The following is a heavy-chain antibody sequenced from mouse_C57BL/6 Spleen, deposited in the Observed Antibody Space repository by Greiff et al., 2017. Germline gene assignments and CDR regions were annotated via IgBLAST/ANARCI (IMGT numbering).Heavy chain of an antibody. CDR3: ASIYYDYLYAMDY. V-gene: IGHV3-6*01. D-gene: IGHD2-4*01. CDR2: ISYDGSN. CDR1: GYSITSGYY. J-gene: IGHJ4*01. Sequence: EVKLQESGPGLVKPSQSLSLTCSITGYSITSGYYWNWIRQFPGNKLEWMGYISYDGSNNYNPSLKNRISITRDTSKNQFFLKLNSVTTEDTATYYCASIYYDYLYAMDYWGQGTSVTVSS.